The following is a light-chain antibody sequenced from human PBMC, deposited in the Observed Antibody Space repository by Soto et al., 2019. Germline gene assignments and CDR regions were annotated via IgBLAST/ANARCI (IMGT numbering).Light chain of an antibody. Sequence: EVVFTQSPATLSLSPWERATLSCRASQSVSTYLAWYQHKPGQAPRLLIFDASQRATGIPARFRGSGSGTDFTLSISSLEPEDFAVYYCQQRTDRPPWTFGQGTKVDIK. V-gene: IGKV3-11*01. CDR1: QSVSTY. CDR3: QQRTDRPPWT. CDR2: DAS. J-gene: IGKJ1*01.